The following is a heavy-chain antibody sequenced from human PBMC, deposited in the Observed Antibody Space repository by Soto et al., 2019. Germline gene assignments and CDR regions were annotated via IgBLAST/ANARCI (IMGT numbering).Heavy chain of an antibody. D-gene: IGHD6-19*01. CDR1: GGSISGYY. Sequence: QVQLQESGPGLVKPSETLSLTCTVSGGSISGYYWSWIRQPPGKGLEWIGYIYSSGSTNYNPSLKSRVTISVDTSKNQFSLKLNSVTAADTAVYYCARGSNIAVAGTGFDYWGQGTLVTVSS. CDR2: IYSSGST. J-gene: IGHJ4*02. V-gene: IGHV4-59*01. CDR3: ARGSNIAVAGTGFDY.